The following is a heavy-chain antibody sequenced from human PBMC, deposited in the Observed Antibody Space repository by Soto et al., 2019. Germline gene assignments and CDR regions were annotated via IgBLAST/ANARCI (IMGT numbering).Heavy chain of an antibody. CDR1: GCPFSSYA. V-gene: IGHV1-69*01. D-gene: IGHD6-19*01. CDR3: ARGSHSPGIAVAGYYY. Sequence: QVQLVQSGAEMMKPGSSMKVSCKASGCPFSSYAINWVLQAPGQGLEWMGGIIPSFGKPNYAQKFQGRVTITADESTTKAYLELNSLTSEETAMYYCARGSHSPGIAVAGYYYWGQGTLVTVSS. J-gene: IGHJ4*02. CDR2: IIPSFGKP.